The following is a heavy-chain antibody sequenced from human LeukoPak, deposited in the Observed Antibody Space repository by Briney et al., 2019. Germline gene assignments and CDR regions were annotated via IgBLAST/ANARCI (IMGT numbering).Heavy chain of an antibody. V-gene: IGHV4-59*01. Sequence: SGTLSLTRPVSGGSLCSYYWSWIRQPPGKGLEGMGYIYYSGSTNYDPSLKSGVTISVDASKNQISLKLSSGTAADTAVYYCARAPGYCSSNSCYAPSAFDYWGQGTLVTVSS. D-gene: IGHD2-2*01. CDR1: GGSLCSYY. CDR2: IYYSGST. J-gene: IGHJ4*02. CDR3: ARAPGYCSSNSCYAPSAFDY.